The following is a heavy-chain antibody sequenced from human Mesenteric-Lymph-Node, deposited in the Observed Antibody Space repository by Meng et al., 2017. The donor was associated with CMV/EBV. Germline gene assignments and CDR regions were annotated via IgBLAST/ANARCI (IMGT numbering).Heavy chain of an antibody. Sequence: SGASVSSTSAAWNWLRHSPSRGLEWLGRTYYRSKWYNDYAVSVKSRITINPDTSKNQFSLQLNSVTPEDTAVYYCARDRWAAGPFDYWGQGTLVTVSS. CDR1: GASVSSTSAA. V-gene: IGHV6-1*01. CDR2: TYYRSKWYN. CDR3: ARDRWAAGPFDY. D-gene: IGHD6-13*01. J-gene: IGHJ4*02.